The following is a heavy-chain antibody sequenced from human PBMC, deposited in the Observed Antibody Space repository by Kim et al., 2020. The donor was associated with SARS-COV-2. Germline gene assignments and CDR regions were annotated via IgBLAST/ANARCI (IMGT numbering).Heavy chain of an antibody. CDR2: ISYDGSNK. V-gene: IGHV3-30*18. D-gene: IGHD3-10*01. Sequence: GGSLRLSCAASGFTFSSYGMHWVRQAPGKGLEWVSLISYDGSNKYYADSVKGRFTISRDNSKNTLYLQMNSLRGEDTAVYYCAKDIPHWDYSDSGGEEDAMDVWGQGTMVTVSS. J-gene: IGHJ3*01. CDR3: AKDIPHWDYSDSGGEEDAMDV. CDR1: GFTFSSYG.